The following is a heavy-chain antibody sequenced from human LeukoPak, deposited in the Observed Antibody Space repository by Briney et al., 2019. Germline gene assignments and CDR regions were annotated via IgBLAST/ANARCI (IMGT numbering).Heavy chain of an antibody. CDR2: IIPIFGTA. V-gene: IGHV1-69*13. J-gene: IGHJ4*02. CDR1: GGTFSSYA. D-gene: IGHD6-13*01. CDR3: ARGAPYSSSWYFGY. Sequence: ASVKVSCKASGGTFSSYAISWVRQAPGQGLEWMGGIIPIFGTANYAQKFQGRVTITADESTSTAYMELSSLRSEDTAVYYCARGAPYSSSWYFGYWGQGTLVTVSS.